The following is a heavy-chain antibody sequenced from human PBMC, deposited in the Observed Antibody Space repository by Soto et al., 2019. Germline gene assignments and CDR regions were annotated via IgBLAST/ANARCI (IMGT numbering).Heavy chain of an antibody. Sequence: SDTLSLTFTVSGGSVSSGDYYWSWIRQPPGKGLEWIGYIYYSGNTNYNPSLKSRVIISVDTSKNLFSLKLTSVTAADTAVYYCARIPVDTSMIYWLDPWGQGTLVTVS. CDR2: IYYSGNT. V-gene: IGHV4-61*08. J-gene: IGHJ5*02. CDR1: GGSVSSGDYY. CDR3: ARIPVDTSMIYWLDP. D-gene: IGHD5-18*01.